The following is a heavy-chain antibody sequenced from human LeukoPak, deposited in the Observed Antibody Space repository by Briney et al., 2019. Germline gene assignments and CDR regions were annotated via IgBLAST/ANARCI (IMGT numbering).Heavy chain of an antibody. V-gene: IGHV3-74*01. D-gene: IGHD3-10*01. CDR2: ISTDGSVT. CDR3: ARIGGSGSYSGHYFDH. CDR1: GFTFGTYW. Sequence: TGGSLRLSCAASGFTFGTYWMHWVRRAPGKGLVWVSRISTDGSVTSYADSVKGRFTISRDNAKNTMYLQMNSLRAEDTAVYYCARIGGSGSYSGHYFDHWGRGTLVTVSS. J-gene: IGHJ4*02.